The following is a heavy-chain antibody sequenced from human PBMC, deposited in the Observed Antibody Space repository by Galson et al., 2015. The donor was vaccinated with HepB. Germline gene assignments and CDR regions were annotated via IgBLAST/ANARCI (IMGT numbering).Heavy chain of an antibody. CDR2: TNPNSGDT. CDR1: GYTFTSYD. CDR3: AALLPDY. D-gene: IGHD3-10*01. J-gene: IGHJ4*02. Sequence: SVKVSCKASGYTFTSYDINWVRQATGQGLEWMGWTNPNSGDTGYTQKFQGRVTMTRNTSISTAYMELSSLRSEDTAVYYCAALLPDYWGQGTLVTVSS. V-gene: IGHV1-8*01.